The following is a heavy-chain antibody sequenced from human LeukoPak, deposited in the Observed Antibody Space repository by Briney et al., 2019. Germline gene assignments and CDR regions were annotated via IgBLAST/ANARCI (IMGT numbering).Heavy chain of an antibody. CDR3: AKRGVVIRVILVGFHKEAYYFDS. CDR2: ISDSGGRT. V-gene: IGHV3-23*01. D-gene: IGHD3-22*01. Sequence: PGGSLRLSCAVPGITLSNYGMSWVRQAPGQGLEWVAGISDSGGRTNYADSVKGRFTISRDNPKNTLYLQMNSLRAEDTAVYFCAKRGVVIRVILVGFHKEAYYFDSWGQGALVTVSS. J-gene: IGHJ4*02. CDR1: GITLSNYG.